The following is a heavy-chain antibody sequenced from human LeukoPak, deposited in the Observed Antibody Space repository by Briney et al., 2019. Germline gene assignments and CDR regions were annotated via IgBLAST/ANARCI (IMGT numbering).Heavy chain of an antibody. CDR3: AKQSAGSAAWYSLHYDF. CDR1: GFTLSSYA. J-gene: IGHJ4*02. D-gene: IGHD6-13*01. Sequence: WGSLRLSCAASGFTLSSYAMTCVRQAPGRGLEWVSSVDGGGGGTYYADSVKGRFTISRDNSKDTLYLQMNGLRAEDTAVYFCAKQSAGSAAWYSLHYDFWGQGTLVTVSS. CDR2: VDGGGGGT. V-gene: IGHV3-23*01.